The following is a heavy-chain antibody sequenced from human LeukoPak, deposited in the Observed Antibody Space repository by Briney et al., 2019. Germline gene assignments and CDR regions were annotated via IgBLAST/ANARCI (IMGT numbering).Heavy chain of an antibody. D-gene: IGHD3-22*01. V-gene: IGHV4-4*07. J-gene: IGHJ4*02. CDR3: ARGRQYYDSSGYPYPFDY. Sequence: PSETLSLTCTASGGSISSYYWSWIRQPAGKGLEWIGRIYTSGSTNYNPSLKSRVTMSVDTSKNQFSLKLSSVTAADTAVYYCARGRQYYDSSGYPYPFDYWGQGTLVTVSS. CDR1: GGSISSYY. CDR2: IYTSGST.